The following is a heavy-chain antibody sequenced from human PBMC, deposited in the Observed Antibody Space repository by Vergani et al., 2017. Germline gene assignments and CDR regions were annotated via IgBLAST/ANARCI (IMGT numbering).Heavy chain of an antibody. CDR2: INPADSDT. V-gene: IGHV5-51*01. CDR3: ARHTTYTDS. Sequence: EVELVQSGPEMRKPGESLKISCKRSEYSFGNYWIGWVRQMPGKGLEWMGIINPADSDTRYSPSFQGQVTISADKSISTAFLQCDSLKASDTALYYCARHTTYTDSWGQGTLVTVSS. CDR1: EYSFGNYW. J-gene: IGHJ4*02. D-gene: IGHD1-1*01.